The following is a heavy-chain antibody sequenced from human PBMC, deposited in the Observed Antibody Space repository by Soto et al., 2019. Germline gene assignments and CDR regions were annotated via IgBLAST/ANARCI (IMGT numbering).Heavy chain of an antibody. CDR3: ARGGYYYGSGSYTFFDY. J-gene: IGHJ4*02. CDR1: GYTFTSYG. CDR2: ISAYNGNT. Sequence: ASVKVSCKASGYTFTSYGISWVRQAPGQGLEWMGWISAYNGNTNYAQKLQGRVTMTTDTSTSTAYMELRSLRSDDTAVCYCARGGYYYGSGSYTFFDYWGQGTLVTVSS. V-gene: IGHV1-18*01. D-gene: IGHD3-10*01.